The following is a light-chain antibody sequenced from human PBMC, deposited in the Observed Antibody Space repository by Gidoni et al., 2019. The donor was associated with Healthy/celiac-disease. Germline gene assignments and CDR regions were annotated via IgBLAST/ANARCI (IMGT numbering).Light chain of an antibody. V-gene: IGLV1-40*01. J-gene: IGLJ2*01. CDR1: SSNIGAGYD. CDR2: GNS. Sequence: QSVLTQPPSVSGAPGQRVTISCTGSSSNIGAGYDVHWYQQLPGTAPKLLSYGNSNRPSGVPDRFSGSKSGTSASLAITGLQAEDEADYYCQSYDSSLSGLDVVFGGGTKLTVL. CDR3: QSYDSSLSGLDVV.